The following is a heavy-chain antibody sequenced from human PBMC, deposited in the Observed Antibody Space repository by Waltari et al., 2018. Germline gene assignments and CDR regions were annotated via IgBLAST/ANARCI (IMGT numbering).Heavy chain of an antibody. J-gene: IGHJ4*02. CDR2: ISYDGSNK. CDR1: GFTSSRYG. CDR3: AKDLDY. V-gene: IGHV3-30*18. Sequence: QVQLVESGGGVVQPGRSLRLSCAASGFTSSRYGMHWVRQAPGKGLEWVAVISYDGSNKYYADSVKGRFTISRDNSKNTLYLQMNSLSAEDTAVYYCAKDLDYWGQGTLVTVSS.